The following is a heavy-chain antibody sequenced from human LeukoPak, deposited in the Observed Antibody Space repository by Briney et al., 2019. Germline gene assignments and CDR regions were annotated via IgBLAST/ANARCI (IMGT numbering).Heavy chain of an antibody. Sequence: SETLSLTCTVSGGSISSYYWSWIRQAAGKGLEWIGRIYTSGSTNYNPSLKSRVTMSVDTSKNQFSLKLSSVTAADTAVYYCARDYSYYYYYYMDVWGKGTTVTVPS. CDR1: GGSISSYY. V-gene: IGHV4-4*07. D-gene: IGHD2-15*01. CDR2: IYTSGST. CDR3: ARDYSYYYYYYMDV. J-gene: IGHJ6*03.